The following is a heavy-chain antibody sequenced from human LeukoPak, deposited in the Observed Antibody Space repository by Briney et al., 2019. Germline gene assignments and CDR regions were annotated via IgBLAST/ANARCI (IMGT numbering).Heavy chain of an antibody. CDR3: ARGTYDYVWGSYRYTNYHFDY. V-gene: IGHV3-23*01. CDR1: GFTFSSYG. D-gene: IGHD3-16*02. CDR2: ISGSGGST. Sequence: GGSLRLSCAASGFTFSSYGMSWVRQAPGKGLEWVSGISGSGGSTYYADSVKGRFTISRDNSKNTLYLQMNSLRAEDTAVYYCARGTYDYVWGSYRYTNYHFDYWGQGTLVTVSS. J-gene: IGHJ4*02.